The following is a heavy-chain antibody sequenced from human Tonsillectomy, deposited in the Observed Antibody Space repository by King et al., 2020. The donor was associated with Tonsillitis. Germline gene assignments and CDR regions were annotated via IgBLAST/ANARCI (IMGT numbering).Heavy chain of an antibody. D-gene: IGHD3-10*01. J-gene: IGHJ3*02. Sequence: VQLVESGAEVKKPGASVKVSCKASGDTFTGYHMHWVRQARGQGLDWMGWISPNMGGTNYAQMFQGRVTMTRDTTIPTAYMELCGLRSDDTAVYYCAKIGTAYGAFDIWGQGTMVTVSS. CDR1: GDTFTGYH. CDR2: ISPNMGGT. V-gene: IGHV1-2*02. CDR3: AKIGTAYGAFDI.